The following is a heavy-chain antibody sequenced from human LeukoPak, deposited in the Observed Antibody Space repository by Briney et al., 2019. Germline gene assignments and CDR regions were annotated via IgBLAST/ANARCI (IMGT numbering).Heavy chain of an antibody. CDR1: GFTFSSYE. D-gene: IGHD3-16*02. J-gene: IGHJ4*02. Sequence: GGSLRLSYAASGFTFSSYEMNWVRPAPGKGLEWVSYISSSSSTIYYADSVKGRFTIARDNAKNSLYLQMNSLRAEDTAVYYCARAHHRRVYDYVWGSYPYWGQGTLVTVSS. CDR3: ARAHHRRVYDYVWGSYPY. V-gene: IGHV3-48*01. CDR2: ISSSSSTI.